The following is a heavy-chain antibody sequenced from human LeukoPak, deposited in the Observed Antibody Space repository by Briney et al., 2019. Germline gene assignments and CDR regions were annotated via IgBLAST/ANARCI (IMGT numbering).Heavy chain of an antibody. J-gene: IGHJ4*01. D-gene: IGHD3-9*01. V-gene: IGHV3-30*04. CDR1: GFTFTGYA. CDR2: ISSDGNTQ. CDR3: VRDLTSGARFDF. Sequence: GGSLRLSCVASGFTFTGYAFNWVRQTPGKGMEWVAIISSDGNTQSYADPLKGRFTISRDNFRDTVFLELTTLRPEDTGLYYCVRDLTSGARFDFWGPGTLVTVSS.